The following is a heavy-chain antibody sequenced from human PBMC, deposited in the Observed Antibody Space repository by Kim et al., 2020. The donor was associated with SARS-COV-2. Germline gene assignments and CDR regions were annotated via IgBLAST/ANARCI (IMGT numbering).Heavy chain of an antibody. D-gene: IGHD3-3*01. V-gene: IGHV4-59*13. CDR1: GGSISSYY. J-gene: IGHJ5*02. Sequence: SETLSLTCTVSGGSISSYYYSWVRQPPGKGLEWIGYIYYSGSTNYNPSLTRRVTISIDTSTTQFSLKLSAVTAADTAVYYCARVVYDFWSDRNNWFAPWGQGTLVTVSS. CDR3: ARVVYDFWSDRNNWFAP. CDR2: IYYSGST.